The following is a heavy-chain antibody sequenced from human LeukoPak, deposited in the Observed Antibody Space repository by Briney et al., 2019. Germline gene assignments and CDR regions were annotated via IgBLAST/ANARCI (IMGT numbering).Heavy chain of an antibody. J-gene: IGHJ5*02. CDR3: ARTYDYVWGSYTTLFDP. CDR1: GGSISSGGYS. Sequence: SQTLSLTCAVSGGSISSGGYSWSWIRQPPGKGLEWIGYIYHSGSTYYNPSLKSRVTISVDTSKNQFSLKLSSVTAADTAVYYCARTYDYVWGSYTTLFDPWGQGTLVTVSS. V-gene: IGHV4-30-2*01. CDR2: IYHSGST. D-gene: IGHD3-16*01.